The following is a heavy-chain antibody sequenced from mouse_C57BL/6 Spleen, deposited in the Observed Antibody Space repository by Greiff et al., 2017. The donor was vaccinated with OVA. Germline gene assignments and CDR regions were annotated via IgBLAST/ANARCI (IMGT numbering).Heavy chain of an antibody. D-gene: IGHD2-4*01. CDR3: ARSSGYDYDVYYYAMDY. J-gene: IGHJ4*01. Sequence: QVQLQQPGAELVRPGTSVKLSCKASGYTFTNYWIGWAKQRPGHGLEWIGDIYPGGGYTNYNEKFKGKATLTVDKSSSTAYMQFSSLTSEDSAMYYCARSSGYDYDVYYYAMDYWGQGTSVTVSS. CDR2: IYPGGGYT. V-gene: IGHV1-63*01. CDR1: GYTFTNYW.